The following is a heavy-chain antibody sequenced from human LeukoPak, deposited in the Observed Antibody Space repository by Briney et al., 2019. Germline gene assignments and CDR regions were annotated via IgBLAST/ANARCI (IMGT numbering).Heavy chain of an antibody. CDR3: ARGHKDFWGGYGNWFDP. D-gene: IGHD3-3*01. V-gene: IGHV4-34*01. J-gene: IGHJ5*02. CDR1: GGSFSGYY. Sequence: SETLPLTCAVYGGSFSGYYWSWIRQPPGKGLEWIGEINHSGSTNYNPSLKSRVTISVDTSKNQFSLKLSSVTAADTAVYYCARGHKDFWGGYGNWFDPWGQGTLVTISS. CDR2: INHSGST.